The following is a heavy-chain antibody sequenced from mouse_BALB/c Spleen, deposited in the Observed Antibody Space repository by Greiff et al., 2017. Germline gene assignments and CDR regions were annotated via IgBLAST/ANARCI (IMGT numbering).Heavy chain of an antibody. Sequence: QSGPGLVKPSQSLSLTCTVTGYSITSDYAWNWIRQFPGNKLEWMGYISYSGSTSYNPSLKSRISITRDTSKNQFFLQLNSVTTEDTATYYCARVPGKGHFDYWGQGTTLTVSS. CDR1: GYSITSDYA. D-gene: IGHD1-1*01. V-gene: IGHV3-2*02. J-gene: IGHJ2*01. CDR2: ISYSGST. CDR3: ARVPGKGHFDY.